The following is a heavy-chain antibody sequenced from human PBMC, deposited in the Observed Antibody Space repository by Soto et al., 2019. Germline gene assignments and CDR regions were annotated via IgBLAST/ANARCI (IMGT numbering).Heavy chain of an antibody. CDR3: ARVPDR. CDR1: GVSISSGFYS. J-gene: IGHJ5*02. CDR2: IYHSGST. V-gene: IGHV4-30-2*01. Sequence: SETLSLTCAVSGVSISSGFYSWSWLRQPPGKGLEWIGYIYHSGSTYYNPSLKSRVTISVDRSKNQFSLKLSSVTAADTAVYYCARVPDRWGQGTLVTVSS. D-gene: IGHD2-2*01.